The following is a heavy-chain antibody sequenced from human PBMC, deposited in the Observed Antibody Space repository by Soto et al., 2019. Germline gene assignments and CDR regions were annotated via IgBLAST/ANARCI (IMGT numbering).Heavy chain of an antibody. Sequence: QVQLVQSGAEVRKPGSSVKVSCKASGGTFSNSAITWVRQAPGQGLEWVGGIIPIFGSTNYAQKFQGRVTISADESTXTXXXEXXSLTSEDRAVYYCARDGDLRSDFWSGPLGGGWFDPWGQGTLVTVSS. CDR1: GGTFSNSA. CDR2: IIPIFGST. D-gene: IGHD3-3*01. J-gene: IGHJ5*02. CDR3: ARDGDLRSDFWSGPLGGGWFDP. V-gene: IGHV1-69*12.